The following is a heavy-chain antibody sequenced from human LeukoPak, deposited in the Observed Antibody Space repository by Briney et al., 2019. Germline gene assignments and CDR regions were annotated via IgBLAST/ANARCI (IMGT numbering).Heavy chain of an antibody. CDR2: IFYSGST. Sequence: SETLSLTCTVSGCSISTSSYYWGWVRQPPGKGLEWIGNIFYSGSTYYRPSLKSRVTISLDTSKNQFSLKLSSVTAADTAVYYCARLGYSGSYYERTFDIWGQGTKVTVSS. CDR1: GCSISTSSYY. V-gene: IGHV4-39*01. CDR3: ARLGYSGSYYERTFDI. J-gene: IGHJ3*02. D-gene: IGHD1-26*01.